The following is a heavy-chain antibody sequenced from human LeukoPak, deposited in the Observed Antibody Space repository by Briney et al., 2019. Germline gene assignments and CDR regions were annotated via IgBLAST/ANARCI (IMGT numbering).Heavy chain of an antibody. CDR2: IIPIFGTA. CDR1: GGTFSSYA. D-gene: IGHD2-21*02. J-gene: IGHJ4*02. CDR3: ARASGDVYYFDY. V-gene: IGHV1-69*13. Sequence: SVKVSCKASGGTFSSYAISWVRQAPGQGLEWMGGIIPIFGTANYAQKFQGRVTITADESTSTAYMELSSLRSADTAVYYCARASGDVYYFDYWGQGTLVTVSS.